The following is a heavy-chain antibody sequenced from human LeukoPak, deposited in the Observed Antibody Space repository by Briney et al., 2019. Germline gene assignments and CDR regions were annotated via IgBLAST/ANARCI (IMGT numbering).Heavy chain of an antibody. J-gene: IGHJ6*02. CDR3: ARDAEYYYGSGSYSSGIDV. Sequence: PSETLSLTCSVSGGSISSAGYYWRWIRQHPGKGLEWIGYMYYSGTTYYNPSLKSRVTILVDTSKNQFSLKLSSVTAADTAVYHCARDAEYYYGSGSYSSGIDVWGPGTTVTVSS. V-gene: IGHV4-31*03. D-gene: IGHD3-10*01. CDR1: GGSISSAGYY. CDR2: MYYSGTT.